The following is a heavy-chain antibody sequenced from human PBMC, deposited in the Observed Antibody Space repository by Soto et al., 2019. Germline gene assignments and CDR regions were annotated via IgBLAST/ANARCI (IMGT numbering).Heavy chain of an antibody. Sequence: GGSLRLSCAASGFTFSMYSMNWVRQAPGKGLEWVSSISSSSSYIYYADSVKGRFTISRDNAKNSLYLQMNSLRAEDTAVYYCARGITFGRYYYYGMDVWGKGTTVTVSS. V-gene: IGHV3-21*01. J-gene: IGHJ6*04. CDR1: GFTFSMYS. CDR2: ISSSSSYI. CDR3: ARGITFGRYYYYGMDV. D-gene: IGHD3-16*01.